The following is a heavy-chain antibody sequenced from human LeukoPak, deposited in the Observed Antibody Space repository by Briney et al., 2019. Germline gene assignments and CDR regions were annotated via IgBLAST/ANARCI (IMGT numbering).Heavy chain of an antibody. CDR3: ARGTAAPDY. D-gene: IGHD2-21*02. CDR2: ISGNGGGT. CDR1: GFTFSSYV. V-gene: IGHV3-23*01. Sequence: GGSLRLSCAASGFTFSSYVMSWLRQAPGRGLEWVSTISGNGGGTYYADSVKGRFATSRDNSKNKLYLQMNSLRAEDTAVYYCARGTAAPDYWGQGTLVTVSS. J-gene: IGHJ4*02.